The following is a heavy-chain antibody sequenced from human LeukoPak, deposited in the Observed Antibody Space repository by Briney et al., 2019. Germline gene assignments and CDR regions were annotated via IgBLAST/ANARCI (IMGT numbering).Heavy chain of an antibody. J-gene: IGHJ6*02. D-gene: IGHD3-3*01. CDR2: IWYDGSNK. Sequence: GGSLRLSCAASGFTFSSYGMHWVRQAPGKGLEWVAVIWYDGSNKYYADSVKGRFTISRDNSKNTLYLQMNSLRAEDTAVYYCARVTDFWSGYYNYYYYGMDVWGQGTTVTVSS. CDR1: GFTFSSYG. CDR3: ARVTDFWSGYYNYYYYGMDV. V-gene: IGHV3-33*01.